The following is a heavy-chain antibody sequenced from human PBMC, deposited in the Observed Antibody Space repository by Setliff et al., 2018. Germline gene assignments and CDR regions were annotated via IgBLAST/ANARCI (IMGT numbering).Heavy chain of an antibody. CDR2: LIHSGSS. CDR3: AGGPGQFDS. J-gene: IGHJ4*01. Sequence: SETLSLTCAVSGGSFSRYYWTWIRQSPGKGLEWIGELIHSGSSKYNTALKSRRTMSVDTSKNHFCLQLTSVGAADTGVYYCAGGPGQFDSWGRGTLVTVSS. CDR1: GGSFSRYY. V-gene: IGHV4-34*01.